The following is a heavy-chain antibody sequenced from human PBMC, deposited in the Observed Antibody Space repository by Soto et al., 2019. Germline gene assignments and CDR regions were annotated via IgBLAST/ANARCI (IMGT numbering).Heavy chain of an antibody. D-gene: IGHD6-25*01. CDR3: ARRKERSGPNYFDI. CDR1: GFTFTTYD. V-gene: IGHV1-8*01. Sequence: ASVKVSCKASGFTFTTYDINWVRQATGQGLEWMGWMNPNTGNTGYAQKFRGRVTMTRNTSISTAYLEVSSLGSEDTAVYFCARRKERSGPNYFDIWGQGTLVTVSS. J-gene: IGHJ4*02. CDR2: MNPNTGNT.